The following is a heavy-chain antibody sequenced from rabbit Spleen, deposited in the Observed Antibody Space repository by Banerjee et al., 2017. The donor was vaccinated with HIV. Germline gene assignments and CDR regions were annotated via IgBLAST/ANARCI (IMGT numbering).Heavy chain of an antibody. J-gene: IGHJ4*01. D-gene: IGHD2-1*01. CDR1: GFDFRRYG. Sequence: QEQLVESGGGLVQLGGSLKLSCKASGFDFRRYGMTWVRQAPGKGLEWIGCIEPIFGNTYSANCVIGRFAISSHNDQNTLYLQLSSLTAADTATYFCVRAQAGDADYGPYYLNLWGPGTLVTVS. V-gene: IGHV1S47*01. CDR2: IEPIFGNT. CDR3: VRAQAGDADYGPYYLNL.